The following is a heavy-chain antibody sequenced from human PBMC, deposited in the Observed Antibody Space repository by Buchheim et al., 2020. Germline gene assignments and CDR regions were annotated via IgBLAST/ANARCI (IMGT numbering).Heavy chain of an antibody. CDR2: IWYDGSNK. D-gene: IGHD2-2*01. Sequence: VQLVESGGGVVQPGRSLRLSCAASGFTFSSYGMHWVRQAPGKGLEWVAVIWYDGSNKYYADSVKGRFTISRDNSKNTLYLQMNSLRAEDTAVYYCARAVVPAAMLAGGGDYYYYYMDVWGKGTT. CDR3: ARAVVPAAMLAGGGDYYYYYMDV. CDR1: GFTFSSYG. V-gene: IGHV3-33*01. J-gene: IGHJ6*03.